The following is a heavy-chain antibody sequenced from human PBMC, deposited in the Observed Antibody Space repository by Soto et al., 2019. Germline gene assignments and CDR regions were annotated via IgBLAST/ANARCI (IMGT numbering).Heavy chain of an antibody. V-gene: IGHV3-30*18. CDR1: GFTFSSYG. Sequence: GGSLRLSCAASGFTFSSYGMHWVRQAPGKGLEWVAVISYDGSNKYYADSVKGRFTISRDNSKNTLYLQMNSLRAEDTAVYYCAKDLLRYFDWLPSGEYYGMDVWGQGTTVTVSS. D-gene: IGHD3-9*01. CDR2: ISYDGSNK. CDR3: AKDLLRYFDWLPSGEYYGMDV. J-gene: IGHJ6*02.